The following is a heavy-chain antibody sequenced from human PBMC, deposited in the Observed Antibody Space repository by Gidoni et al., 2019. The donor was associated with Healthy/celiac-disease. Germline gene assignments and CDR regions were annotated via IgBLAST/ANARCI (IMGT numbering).Heavy chain of an antibody. CDR2: ISSSSSYT. J-gene: IGHJ4*02. V-gene: IGHV3-11*06. CDR3: ARDSRRHDSSWSDY. D-gene: IGHD3-22*01. Sequence: QVQLVESGGGLVKPGGSLRLSCADSGFTFSDYYMSWIRQAPGKGLEWVSYISSSSSYTNYADSVKGRFTISRDNAKNSLYLQMNSLRAEDTAVYYCARDSRRHDSSWSDYWGQGTLVTVSS. CDR1: GFTFSDYY.